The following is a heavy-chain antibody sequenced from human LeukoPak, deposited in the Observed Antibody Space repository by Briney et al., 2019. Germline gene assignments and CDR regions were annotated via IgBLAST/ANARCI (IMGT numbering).Heavy chain of an antibody. CDR2: MNPNTGNT. D-gene: IGHD6-13*01. CDR1: GYTFTSYA. J-gene: IGHJ3*02. V-gene: IGHV1-8*03. Sequence: ASVKVSCKASGYTFTSYAMNWVRQAPGQGLQLMGWMNPNTGNTGYVQKFQGRVTITRNTSISTAYMELSSLRSEDTAVYYCARDRWYSRNWNDAVDIWGQGTMVTVSS. CDR3: ARDRWYSRNWNDAVDI.